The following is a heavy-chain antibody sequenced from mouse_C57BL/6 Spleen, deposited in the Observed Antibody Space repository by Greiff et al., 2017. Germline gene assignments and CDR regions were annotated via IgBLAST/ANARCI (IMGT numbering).Heavy chain of an antibody. J-gene: IGHJ2*01. Sequence: QVQLQQPGAELVRPGSSVKLSCKASGYTFTSYWMHWVKQRPIQGLEWIGNIDPSDSETHYNQKFKDKATLTVDKSSSTAYMQLSSLTSEDSAVYSCARDYYDYDRGHFDYWGQGTTLTVSS. CDR3: ARDYYDYDRGHFDY. CDR2: IDPSDSET. CDR1: GYTFTSYW. V-gene: IGHV1-52*01. D-gene: IGHD2-4*01.